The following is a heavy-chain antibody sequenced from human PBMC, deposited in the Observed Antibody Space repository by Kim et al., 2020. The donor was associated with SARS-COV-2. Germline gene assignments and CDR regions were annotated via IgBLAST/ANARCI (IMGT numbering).Heavy chain of an antibody. CDR2: ITDNSGVT. J-gene: IGHJ4*02. V-gene: IGHV3-23*02. Sequence: GGSLRLSCVASGFPFNNYGMTWVRHSPGKGLEWVSAITDNSGVTHYGDSVKGRFTVSRDNSKNTHYLQMNSLRVEDTAIYYCARDRRVSDGDEPGEDFWGQGNVVTVSS. D-gene: IGHD2-21*02. CDR3: ARDRRVSDGDEPGEDF. CDR1: GFPFNNYG.